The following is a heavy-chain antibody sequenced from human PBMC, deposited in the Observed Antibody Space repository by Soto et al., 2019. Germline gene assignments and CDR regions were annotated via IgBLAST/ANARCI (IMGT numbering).Heavy chain of an antibody. D-gene: IGHD4-17*01. CDR1: GVTFSKYG. J-gene: IGHJ4*02. V-gene: IGHV3-30*18. Sequence: QVQLVESGGGVVQPGGSLRLSCVVGGVTFSKYGMHWVRQAPGKGLEWVAVISYDGNSKYYGASVRGRFAISRDNSNNTVHLEMHDLRGEDTAVYYCAKDRDYGGVASYFDYWGQGTLVTVSS. CDR2: ISYDGNSK. CDR3: AKDRDYGGVASYFDY.